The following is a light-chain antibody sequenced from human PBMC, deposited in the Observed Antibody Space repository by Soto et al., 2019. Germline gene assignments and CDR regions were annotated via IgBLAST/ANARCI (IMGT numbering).Light chain of an antibody. Sequence: EIVLTQSPGTLSLSPVERATLSCMASQSVSSSYLAWYQQKPGQSPRLLIYDASNRATGIPARFSGSGSGTDFTLTISSLEPEDFAVYYCQQRSNWPGTFGQGTKVDI. J-gene: IGKJ1*01. CDR2: DAS. V-gene: IGKV3D-20*02. CDR1: QSVSSSY. CDR3: QQRSNWPGT.